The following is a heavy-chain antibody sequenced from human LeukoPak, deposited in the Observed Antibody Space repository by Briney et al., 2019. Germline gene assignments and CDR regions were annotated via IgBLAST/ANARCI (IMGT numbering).Heavy chain of an antibody. J-gene: IGHJ3*02. CDR2: INPNSGGT. D-gene: IGHD4-23*01. CDR3: ARHYGGNSAAAFDI. Sequence: GASVKVSCKASGYTFTGYYMHWVRQAPGQGLEWMGWINPNSGGTNYAQKFQGRVTMTRDTSISTAYMELSRLRSDDTAVYYCARHYGGNSAAAFDIWGQGTMDTVSS. CDR1: GYTFTGYY. V-gene: IGHV1-2*02.